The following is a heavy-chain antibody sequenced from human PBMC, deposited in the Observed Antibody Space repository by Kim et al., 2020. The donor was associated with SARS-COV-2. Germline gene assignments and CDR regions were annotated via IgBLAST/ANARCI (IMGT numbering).Heavy chain of an antibody. D-gene: IGHD5-18*01. Sequence: ASVKVSCKASGYTFTSYAMHWVRQAPGQRLEWMGWINAGIGNTKYSQKFQGRVTITRDTSASTAYMELSSLRSEDTAVYYCARDDRTQRGTWLQLWPTGYWVQGTLLT. CDR3: ARDDRTQRGTWLQLWPTGY. CDR1: GYTFTSYA. V-gene: IGHV1-3*01. J-gene: IGHJ4*02. CDR2: INAGIGNT.